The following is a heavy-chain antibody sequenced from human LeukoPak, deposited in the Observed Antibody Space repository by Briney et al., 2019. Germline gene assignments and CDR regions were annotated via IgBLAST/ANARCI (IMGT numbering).Heavy chain of an antibody. V-gene: IGHV1-24*01. CDR3: ATDGDRYGYELDY. CDR2: FDPEDGET. Sequence: ASVKVSCKVSGYTLTELSMHWVRQAPGKGLEWMGGFDPEDGETINAQKFQGRVTMTEDTSTDTAYMELSSLRSEDMAVYYCATDGDRYGYELDYWGQGTLVTVSS. J-gene: IGHJ4*02. D-gene: IGHD5-18*01. CDR1: GYTLTELS.